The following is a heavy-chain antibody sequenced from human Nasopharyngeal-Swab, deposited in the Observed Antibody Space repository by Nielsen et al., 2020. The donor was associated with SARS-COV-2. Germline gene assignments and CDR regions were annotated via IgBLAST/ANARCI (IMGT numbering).Heavy chain of an antibody. CDR3: AKDQGSYYDY. CDR2: IYSGGSST. J-gene: IGHJ4*02. CDR1: DLTFGGYA. V-gene: IGHV3-23*03. D-gene: IGHD1-26*01. Sequence: GGSRRLSWPASDLTFGGYALGWFRRPPGKGLEWVSVIYSGGSSTYYADSVKGRFTISRDNSKNTLYLQMNSLRAEDTAVYYCAKDQGSYYDYWGQGTLVTVSS.